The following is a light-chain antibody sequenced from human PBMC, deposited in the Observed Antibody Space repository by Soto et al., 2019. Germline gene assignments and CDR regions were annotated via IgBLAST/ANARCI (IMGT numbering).Light chain of an antibody. CDR2: AAS. J-gene: IGKJ4*01. V-gene: IGKV1-9*01. CDR1: QGISSY. CDR3: QQRSNWRVT. Sequence: DIQLTQSPSFLSASVGDRVTITCRASQGISSYLAWYQQKPGKAPKLLIYAASTLQSGVPSRFSGSGSGTEFTLTISSLQPEDFATYYCQQRSNWRVTFGGGTKVDIK.